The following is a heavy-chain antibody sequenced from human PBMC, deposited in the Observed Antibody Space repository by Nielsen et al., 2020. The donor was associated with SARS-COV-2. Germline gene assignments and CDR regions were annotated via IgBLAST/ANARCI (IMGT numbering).Heavy chain of an antibody. J-gene: IGHJ4*02. CDR1: GFTFSSYG. V-gene: IGHV3-30*18. D-gene: IGHD5-18*01. CDR2: ISYDGSNK. CDR3: AKEDRGYSYGLIDY. Sequence: GESLKISCAASGFTFSSYGMHWVRQAPGKGLEWVAVISYDGSNKYYADSVKGRFTISRDNSKNTLCLQMNSLRAEDTAVYYCAKEDRGYSYGLIDYWGQGTLVTVSS.